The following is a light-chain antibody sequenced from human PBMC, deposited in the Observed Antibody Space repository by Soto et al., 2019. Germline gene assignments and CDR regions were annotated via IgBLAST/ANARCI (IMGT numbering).Light chain of an antibody. Sequence: SYELTQPPSVSVSPGQTASIPCSGDKLGYKYACWYQQKPGQAPVLVIYQDSKRPSGIPERFSGSNSGSTATLTISVTQAMEEADYYCQAWDSSTSVFGGGTKLTVL. V-gene: IGLV3-1*01. CDR1: KLGYKY. CDR2: QDS. J-gene: IGLJ2*01. CDR3: QAWDSSTSV.